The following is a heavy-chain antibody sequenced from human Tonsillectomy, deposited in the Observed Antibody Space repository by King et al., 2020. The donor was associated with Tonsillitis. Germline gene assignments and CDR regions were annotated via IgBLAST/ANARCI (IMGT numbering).Heavy chain of an antibody. V-gene: IGHV3-30*18. Sequence: VQLVESGGGVVQPGRSLRLSCAASGFTFSSYGMHWVRQAPGKGLEWVAVISYDGSDKYFADSVKGRFTISRDNSKNTLYLQMNSLRAEDTAVYYCAKEWIRYCTMTSCLQFGMDVWGQGTTVTVSS. CDR1: GFTFSSYG. CDR2: ISYDGSDK. CDR3: AKEWIRYCTMTSCLQFGMDV. J-gene: IGHJ6*02. D-gene: IGHD2-2*01.